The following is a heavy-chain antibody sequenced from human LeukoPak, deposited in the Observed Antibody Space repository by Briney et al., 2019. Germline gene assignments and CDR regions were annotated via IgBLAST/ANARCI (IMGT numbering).Heavy chain of an antibody. CDR2: ISTSGSTI. J-gene: IGHJ4*02. V-gene: IGHV3-48*03. Sequence: GGSLRLSCAASGSSFRSYEMNWVRQAPGKGREWVSYISTSGSTIYYADSVRGRFTISRDNAKNSLYLQMNSLRVGDTAVYYCASTIFGLIALWGQGTLVTVSS. CDR1: GSSFRSYE. D-gene: IGHD3-3*01. CDR3: ASTIFGLIAL.